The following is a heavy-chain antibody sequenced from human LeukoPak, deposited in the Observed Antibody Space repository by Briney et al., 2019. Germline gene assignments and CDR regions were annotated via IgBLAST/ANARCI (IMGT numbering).Heavy chain of an antibody. V-gene: IGHV1-46*01. Sequence: ASVKVSCKASGYRFSSYYMIWVRQAPGQGLAWMGIINPSGGSTYYAQKFQGRVTMTRDMSTSTVYMELSSLRSEDTALYYCATGSHVRVYDSNPYYGHYWGQGTLVTVSS. CDR3: ATGSHVRVYDSNPYYGHY. CDR2: INPSGGST. J-gene: IGHJ4*02. D-gene: IGHD3-22*01. CDR1: GYRFSSYY.